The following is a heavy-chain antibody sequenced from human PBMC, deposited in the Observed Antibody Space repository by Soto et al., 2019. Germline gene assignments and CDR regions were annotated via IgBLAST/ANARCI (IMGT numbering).Heavy chain of an antibody. Sequence: EVQLAESGGGLVQPGGSLRLSCAASGFTFSSYWKSWVRQAPGKGLEWVANIKQDVGEKYYVDSVKGRFTISRDNAKNSLYLQMNSLRGDDTAVYYCVRDYRVSYGYGPFDYWGQGTLVTVSS. J-gene: IGHJ4*02. CDR2: IKQDVGEK. CDR3: VRDYRVSYGYGPFDY. D-gene: IGHD5-18*01. CDR1: GFTFSSYW. V-gene: IGHV3-7*03.